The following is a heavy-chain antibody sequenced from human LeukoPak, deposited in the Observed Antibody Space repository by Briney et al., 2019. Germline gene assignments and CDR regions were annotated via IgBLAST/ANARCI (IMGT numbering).Heavy chain of an antibody. CDR1: AYTFTIYG. J-gene: IGHJ4*02. Sequence: ASVTLSFTSSAYTFTIYGISWVRQAPGQGLEWMGWISAYNGNTNYAQKLQGKVTMTTDTSTSTAYMELRSLRSDDTAVYYCAQAVAGFYYFDYWGQGTLVTVSS. CDR3: AQAVAGFYYFDY. CDR2: ISAYNGNT. D-gene: IGHD6-19*01. V-gene: IGHV1-18*01.